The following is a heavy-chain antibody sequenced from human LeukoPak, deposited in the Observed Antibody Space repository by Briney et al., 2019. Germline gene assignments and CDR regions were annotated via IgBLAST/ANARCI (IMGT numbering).Heavy chain of an antibody. CDR3: ARGEGYFYWLSLKWFDP. J-gene: IGHJ5*02. CDR1: GYTFTGYY. CDR2: INPNSGGT. V-gene: IGHV1-2*02. Sequence: ASVKVSCKASGYTFTGYYMHWVRQAPGQGLEWMGWINPNSGGTNYAQKFQGRVTMTRDTSISTAYMELSRLRSDDTAVYYCARGEGYFYWLSLKWFDPWGQGTLVTVSS. D-gene: IGHD3-9*01.